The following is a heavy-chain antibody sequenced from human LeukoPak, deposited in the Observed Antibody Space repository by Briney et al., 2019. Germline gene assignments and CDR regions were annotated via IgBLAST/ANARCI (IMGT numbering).Heavy chain of an antibody. J-gene: IGHJ4*02. Sequence: SETLSLTCTVSGGSISSGSYYWSWIRQPAGKGLEWIGRIYTSRSTNYNPSLKSRVTISVDTSKNQFSLKLSSVTAADTAVYYCAREIAYDFWSGYLHQSDYWGQGTLVTVSS. CDR2: IYTSRST. V-gene: IGHV4-61*02. CDR3: AREIAYDFWSGYLHQSDY. D-gene: IGHD3-3*01. CDR1: GGSISSGSYY.